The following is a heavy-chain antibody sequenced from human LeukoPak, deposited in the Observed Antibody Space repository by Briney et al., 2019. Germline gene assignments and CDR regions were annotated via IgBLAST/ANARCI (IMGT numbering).Heavy chain of an antibody. CDR1: GGTFSSYA. J-gene: IGHJ3*02. D-gene: IGHD5-24*01. V-gene: IGHV1-69*04. CDR2: IIPILGIA. Sequence: ASVKVSCKASGGTFSSYAISWVRQAPGQGPEWMGRIIPILGIANYAQKFQGRVTITADKSTSTAYMELSSLRSEDTAVYYCARKRWLQGVDAFDIWGQGTMVTVSS. CDR3: ARKRWLQGVDAFDI.